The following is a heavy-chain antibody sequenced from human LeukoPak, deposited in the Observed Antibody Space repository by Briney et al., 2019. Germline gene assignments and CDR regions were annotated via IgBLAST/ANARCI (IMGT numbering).Heavy chain of an antibody. CDR2: IYHSGST. J-gene: IGHJ3*02. V-gene: IGHV4-30-2*01. CDR3: ARAFPFDDYGDPDAFDI. CDR1: GGSISSGGYY. Sequence: PSETLSLSCAVSGGSISSGGYYWSWIRRPPGKGLEWIGNIYHSGSTYYNPSLKSRVTISVDRSKNQFSLKLSSVTAADTAVYFCARAFPFDDYGDPDAFDIWGQGTMVTVSS. D-gene: IGHD4-17*01.